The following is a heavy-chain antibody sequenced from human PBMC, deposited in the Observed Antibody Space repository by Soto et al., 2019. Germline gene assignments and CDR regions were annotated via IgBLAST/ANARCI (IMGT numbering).Heavy chain of an antibody. Sequence: GGSLRLSCAASGFTFSSYEMNWVRQAPGKGLEWVSYISSSGSTIYYADSVKGRFTISRDNAKNSLYLQMNSLRAEDPVFFSCARPPPLGGYSYWYFDLWGRGTLVTVSS. CDR1: GFTFSSYE. J-gene: IGHJ2*01. CDR2: ISSSGSTI. CDR3: ARPPPLGGYSYWYFDL. V-gene: IGHV3-48*03. D-gene: IGHD7-27*01.